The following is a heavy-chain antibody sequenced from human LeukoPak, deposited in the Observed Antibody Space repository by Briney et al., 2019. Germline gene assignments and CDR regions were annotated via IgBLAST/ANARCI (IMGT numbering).Heavy chain of an antibody. CDR2: IYSGGTI. J-gene: IGHJ4*02. CDR3: VKITSVTGGDC. D-gene: IGHD1-1*01. V-gene: IGHV3-53*05. CDR1: GFTVSSNY. Sequence: GGSLRLSCTASGFTVSSNYMSWVRQAPGKGLEWVSVIYSGGTIKYADSVKGRFTISRDNSKNTLYLQMSSLRAEDTAVYYCVKITSVTGGDCWGQGTRLTVSS.